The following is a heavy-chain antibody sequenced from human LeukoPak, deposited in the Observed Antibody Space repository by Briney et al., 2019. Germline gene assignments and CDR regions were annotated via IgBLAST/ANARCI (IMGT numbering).Heavy chain of an antibody. Sequence: GESLRLSCAASGFTFSSYALSWVRQAPGKGLEWVSAISSSGGSTFYADSVKGRFTMSRDNSKNTLYLQMNSLRVEDTAVYYCAKGASSGYDFPDCWGRGTQVTVS. CDR2: ISSSGGST. V-gene: IGHV3-23*01. CDR1: GFTFSSYA. J-gene: IGHJ4*02. CDR3: AKGASSGYDFPDC. D-gene: IGHD5-12*01.